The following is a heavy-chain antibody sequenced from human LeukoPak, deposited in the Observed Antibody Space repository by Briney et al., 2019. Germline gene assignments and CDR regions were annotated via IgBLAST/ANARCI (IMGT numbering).Heavy chain of an antibody. CDR1: GFAVSTAW. Sequence: GGSLRLSCAASGFAVSTAWMTWVRQAPGKGLEWVSSISSSSSYIYYADSVKGRFTISRDNAKNSLYLQMNSLRAEDTAVYYCASAGRYCSGGSCYSKGFDYWGQGTLVTVSS. D-gene: IGHD2-15*01. V-gene: IGHV3-21*01. J-gene: IGHJ4*02. CDR3: ASAGRYCSGGSCYSKGFDY. CDR2: ISSSSSYI.